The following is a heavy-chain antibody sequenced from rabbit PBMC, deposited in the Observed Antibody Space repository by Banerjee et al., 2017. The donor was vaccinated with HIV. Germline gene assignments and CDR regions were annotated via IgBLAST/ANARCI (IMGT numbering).Heavy chain of an antibody. V-gene: IGHV1S40*01. Sequence: QSLEESGGGLVQPEGSLTLTCKASGFTISSSYYMCWVRQAPGKGLEWIACIYDGGSGSTYYASWAKGRFTISKTSSTTVTLQMTSLTAADTATYFCARGSYAIYYGNDLWGPGTLVTVS. CDR2: IYDGGSGST. CDR1: GFTISSSYY. J-gene: IGHJ4*01. D-gene: IGHD6-1*01. CDR3: ARGSYAIYYGNDL.